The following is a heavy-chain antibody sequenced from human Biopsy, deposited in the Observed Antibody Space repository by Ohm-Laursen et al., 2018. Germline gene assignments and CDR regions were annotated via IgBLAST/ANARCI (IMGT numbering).Heavy chain of an antibody. CDR3: ARDRRGDSYMDV. CDR2: VYFTWST. CDR1: GDSIRSYY. V-gene: IGHV4-59*01. Sequence: TLSLTCSVSGDSIRSYYWSWIRQTPEKGLEWIGHVYFTWSTNSNLSLKSRVTISVDTSRGRFSLTLSSATAAATAIYYCARDRRGDSYMDVWGQGTTVTVSS. D-gene: IGHD2-15*01. J-gene: IGHJ6*02.